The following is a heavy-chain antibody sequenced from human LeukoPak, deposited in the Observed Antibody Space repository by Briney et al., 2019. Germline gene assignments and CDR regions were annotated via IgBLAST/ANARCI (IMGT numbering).Heavy chain of an antibody. CDR3: AKVGTTVTTYYYYYMDV. D-gene: IGHD4-17*01. CDR2: SSGSGSST. CDR1: GFTFSSYA. Sequence: PGGSLRLSCAASGFTFSSYAMSWVRQAPGKGVEWVSASSGSGSSTYCADSVKGRFTISRDNSRNTLYLQMNSLRAEDTAVYYCAKVGTTVTTYYYYYMDVWGKGTTVTVSS. V-gene: IGHV3-23*01. J-gene: IGHJ6*03.